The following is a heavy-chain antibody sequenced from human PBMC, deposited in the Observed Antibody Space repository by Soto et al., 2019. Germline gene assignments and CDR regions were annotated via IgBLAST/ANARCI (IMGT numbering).Heavy chain of an antibody. Sequence: PGGSLRLSCAASGFTFSGCAMSWVRQAPGKGLEWVSYIDMNGGGKYYADSVKGRFTISRDNSKNTLYLLMNSLRAEGTAVYYCLTWSHDVSTGPDGYGMDVWGQGTTVTVSS. J-gene: IGHJ6*02. V-gene: IGHV3-23*01. CDR2: IDMNGGGK. CDR3: LTWSHDVSTGPDGYGMDV. D-gene: IGHD3-9*01. CDR1: GFTFSGCA.